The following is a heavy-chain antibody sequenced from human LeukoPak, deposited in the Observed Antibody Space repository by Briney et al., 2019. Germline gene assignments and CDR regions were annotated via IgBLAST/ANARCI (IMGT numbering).Heavy chain of an antibody. J-gene: IGHJ4*02. CDR3: AGTPWFGGLTLDY. Sequence: GAALRDSSVQSGVSFSTSTMLWGRHALGGRVWGIVWIVVGSGTTNYAQKFQERVIITSDMSTTTVYMELSSLRAEDTAVYYCAGTPWFGGLTLDYWGQGTLVTVSS. CDR2: IVVGSGTT. D-gene: IGHD3-10*01. V-gene: IGHV1-58*02. CDR1: GVSFSTST.